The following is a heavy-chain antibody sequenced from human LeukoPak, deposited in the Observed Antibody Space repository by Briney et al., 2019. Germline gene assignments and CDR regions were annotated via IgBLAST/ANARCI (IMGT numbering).Heavy chain of an antibody. J-gene: IGHJ4*02. CDR2: INHSGST. Sequence: PSETLSLTCAVYGGSFSGYYWSWIRQPPGKGLEGIGEINHSGSTNYNPSLKSRVTISVDTSKNQFSLKLSSVTAADTAVYYCARGDSGYCSGGSCLFDWGQGTLVTVSS. D-gene: IGHD2-15*01. CDR3: ARGDSGYCSGGSCLFD. CDR1: GGSFSGYY. V-gene: IGHV4-34*01.